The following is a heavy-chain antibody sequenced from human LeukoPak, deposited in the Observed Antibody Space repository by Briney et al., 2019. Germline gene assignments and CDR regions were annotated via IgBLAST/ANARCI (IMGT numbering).Heavy chain of an antibody. CDR3: ATLDQLWFDY. D-gene: IGHD5-18*01. CDR2: FDPEDGET. Sequence: VAPVKVSCKVSGYTLTELSMHWVRQAPGKGLEWMGGFDPEDGETIYAQKFQGRVTMTEDTSTDTAYMELSSLRSEDTAVYYCATLDQLWFDYWGQGTLVTVSS. V-gene: IGHV1-24*01. CDR1: GYTLTELS. J-gene: IGHJ4*02.